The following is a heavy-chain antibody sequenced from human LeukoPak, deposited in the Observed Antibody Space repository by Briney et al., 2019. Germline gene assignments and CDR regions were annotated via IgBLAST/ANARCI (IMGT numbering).Heavy chain of an antibody. J-gene: IGHJ6*02. V-gene: IGHV3-74*01. CDR3: ARDQSHGMDV. Sequence: GGSLRLSCAGSGFTFSTYLMHWVRQAPGKGLVWVSHINKDGSNTNYADSVKGRFTISGDNAKNTLYLQMSSLRAEDTAVYYCARDQSHGMDVWGQGTTVTVSS. CDR1: GFTFSTYL. CDR2: INKDGSNT.